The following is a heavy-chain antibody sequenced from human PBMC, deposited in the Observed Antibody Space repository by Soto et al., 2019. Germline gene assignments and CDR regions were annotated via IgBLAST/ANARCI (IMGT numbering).Heavy chain of an antibody. Sequence: SEALSLTCTGSSGSIITGGYYWSLIRQHPGQGLEWIGHIYYNGSPYYNPSLRGRVTISVDRSNSQFSLELRSTTAADTAVYYCSRQNPYSTGSYYFDFWGPGIQVTVSS. CDR3: SRQNPYSTGSYYFDF. CDR2: IYYNGSP. V-gene: IGHV4-31*03. CDR1: SGSIITGGYY. J-gene: IGHJ4*02. D-gene: IGHD6-19*01.